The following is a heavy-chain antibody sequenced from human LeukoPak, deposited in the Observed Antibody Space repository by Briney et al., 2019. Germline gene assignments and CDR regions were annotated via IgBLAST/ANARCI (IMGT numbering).Heavy chain of an antibody. V-gene: IGHV3-11*01. CDR2: ISSGGSTI. CDR1: GFTFSDYH. J-gene: IGHJ3*02. CDR3: ARTGSRAFDI. D-gene: IGHD2-15*01. Sequence: GGSLRLSCAASGFTFSDYHMSWIRQAPGKGLEWVSYISSGGSTIYYADSVKGRFTISRDNAKNSLYLQMNSLRAEDTAVCYCARTGSRAFDIWGQGTMVTVSS.